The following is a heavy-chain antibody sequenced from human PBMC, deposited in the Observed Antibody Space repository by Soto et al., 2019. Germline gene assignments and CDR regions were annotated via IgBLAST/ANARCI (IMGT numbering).Heavy chain of an antibody. CDR1: GYTLTELS. D-gene: IGHD3-22*01. CDR2: FDPEDGET. J-gene: IGHJ4*02. V-gene: IGHV1-24*01. Sequence: ASVKVSCKVSGYTLTELSMHWVRQAPGKGLEWMGGFDPEDGETIYAQKFQGRVTMTEDTSTDTAYMELSSLRSEDTAVYYCATKGFAHSNYYDSSGYYPRFDYWGQGTLVTVSS. CDR3: ATKGFAHSNYYDSSGYYPRFDY.